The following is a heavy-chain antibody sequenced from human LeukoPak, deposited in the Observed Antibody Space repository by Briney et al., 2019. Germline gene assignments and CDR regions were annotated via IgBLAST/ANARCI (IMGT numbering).Heavy chain of an antibody. CDR1: GFTFSNYW. V-gene: IGHV3-74*01. Sequence: GGSLRLSCVASGFTFSNYWMHWVRQTPGKGLVWVSRINSDESSTGYADSVKGRFTISRDNAKNTLYLQVNSLRAEDTAVYYCARGSGGLDIWGQGTMVTVSS. CDR3: ARGSGGLDI. CDR2: INSDESST. J-gene: IGHJ3*02. D-gene: IGHD2-8*02.